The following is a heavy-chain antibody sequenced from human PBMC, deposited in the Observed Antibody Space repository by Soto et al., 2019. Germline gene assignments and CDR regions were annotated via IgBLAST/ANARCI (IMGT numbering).Heavy chain of an antibody. V-gene: IGHV3-23*01. CDR3: AKEAEENEQVPIPGDN. D-gene: IGHD2-2*02. CDR2: ISGSGTMK. CDR1: GFTFRNHA. J-gene: IGHJ4*02. Sequence: PGGSLRLSCVASGFTFRNHAMTRVRQAPGKGLEWVSGISGSGTMKYYADSVRGHFIISRENAKNTLHLQMDNLRVEDTAVYYCAKEAEENEQVPIPGDNWGQGTLVTVSS.